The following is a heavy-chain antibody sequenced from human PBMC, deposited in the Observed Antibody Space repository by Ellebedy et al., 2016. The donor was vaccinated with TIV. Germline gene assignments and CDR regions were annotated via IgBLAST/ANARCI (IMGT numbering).Heavy chain of an antibody. CDR2: ISGSDGST. CDR3: AKDQDRNGDYGSDY. D-gene: IGHD4-17*01. V-gene: IGHV3-23*01. J-gene: IGHJ4*02. CDR1: GFTFSSYA. Sequence: GESLKISXAASGFTFSSYAMSWVRQAPGKGLEWVSAISGSDGSTYYADSVKGRFTISRDNSKNTLYLQMNSLRAEDTAVYYCAKDQDRNGDYGSDYWGQGTLVTVSS.